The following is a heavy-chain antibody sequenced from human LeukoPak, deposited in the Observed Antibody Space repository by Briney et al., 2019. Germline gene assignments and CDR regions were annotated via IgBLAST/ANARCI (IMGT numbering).Heavy chain of an antibody. D-gene: IGHD4/OR15-4a*01. CDR2: ISSSSSYI. Sequence: GGSLRLSCAASGFTFRSFSMNWVRQAPGKGLEWVSSISSSSSYIYYADSVKGRFTISRDNAKNSLYLQMNSLRAEDTAVYYCARAVLARLVDYWGQGTLVTVSS. CDR1: GFTFRSFS. V-gene: IGHV3-21*01. J-gene: IGHJ4*02. CDR3: ARAVLARLVDY.